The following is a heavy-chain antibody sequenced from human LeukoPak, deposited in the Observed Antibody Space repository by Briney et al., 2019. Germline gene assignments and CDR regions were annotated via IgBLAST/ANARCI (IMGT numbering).Heavy chain of an antibody. Sequence: GGSLRLSCAASGFTFSSYWMNWVRQAPGKGLEWVSSFGTRSSSIYYADSVKGRFTISRDNARNSLYLQMNSLKAEDTAVYYCARERDEGFDYWGQGTLVTVSS. D-gene: IGHD5-24*01. CDR1: GFTFSSYW. V-gene: IGHV3-21*01. CDR2: FGTRSSSI. CDR3: ARERDEGFDY. J-gene: IGHJ4*02.